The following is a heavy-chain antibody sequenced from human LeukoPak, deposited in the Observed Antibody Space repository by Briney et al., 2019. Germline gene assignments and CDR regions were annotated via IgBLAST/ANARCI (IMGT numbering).Heavy chain of an antibody. CDR1: GFTFSTYA. CDR2: TSGSGDTT. D-gene: IGHD3-3*02. CDR3: AKVGSPLGPPFDY. J-gene: IGHJ4*02. Sequence: GGSLRLSCAASGFTFSTYAMSWVRQAPGKGLEWVSATSGSGDTTYYADSVKGRFTISRDNSKNTLYLQTNSLRAGDTAVYYCAKVGSPLGPPFDYWGQGTLVTVSS. V-gene: IGHV3-23*01.